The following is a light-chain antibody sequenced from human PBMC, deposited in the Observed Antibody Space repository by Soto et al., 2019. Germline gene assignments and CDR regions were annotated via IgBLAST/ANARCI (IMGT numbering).Light chain of an antibody. CDR3: QQYGSSGT. Sequence: EIVLTRSPGTLSLSPGERATLSCRASQSVSNNYLAWYQQKPGQAPRLLIYGASNRATGIPDRFSGSGSGTDFTLTISRLEPEDFAVYYCQQYGSSGTSGQGTKVDIK. CDR1: QSVSNNY. J-gene: IGKJ1*01. CDR2: GAS. V-gene: IGKV3-20*01.